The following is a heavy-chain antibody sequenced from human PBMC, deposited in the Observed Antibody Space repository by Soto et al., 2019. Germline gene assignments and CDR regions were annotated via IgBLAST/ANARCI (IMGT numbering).Heavy chain of an antibody. D-gene: IGHD6-6*01. Sequence: EVQLLESGGGLVQPGESLRLSCAASGFTFSSYAMSWVRQAPGKGLEWVSVISGSDDNTYYADSVKGRFTISRDNSKNTQYMQMNSRRAEDTAVYYCAKRSSSSTFDYWGKGTLVTVSS. J-gene: IGHJ4*02. CDR3: AKRSSSSTFDY. CDR1: GFTFSSYA. CDR2: ISGSDDNT. V-gene: IGHV3-23*01.